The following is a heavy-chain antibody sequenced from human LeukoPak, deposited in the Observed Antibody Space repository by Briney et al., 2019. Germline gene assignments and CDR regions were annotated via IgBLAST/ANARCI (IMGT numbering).Heavy chain of an antibody. CDR1: GFTFSYYW. CDR2: IKEDGSEK. J-gene: IGHJ4*02. V-gene: IGHV3-7*01. CDR3: ARDLSGVTGYTYGRGIDY. D-gene: IGHD5-18*01. Sequence: GGSLRLSCAPSGFTFSYYWMSWVRQAPGKGLEWVANIKEDGSEKYYVDSVKGRFTISRDNAKTSLYLQMNSLRAEDTAVYYWARDLSGVTGYTYGRGIDYWGQGTLVTVSS.